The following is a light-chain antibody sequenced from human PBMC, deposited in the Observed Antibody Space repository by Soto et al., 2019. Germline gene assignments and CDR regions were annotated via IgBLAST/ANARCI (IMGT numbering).Light chain of an antibody. Sequence: DIQMTQSPSSLSASVGDRVTITCQASQDISNYLNWYQQKPGKAPKLLIYDASNLETGVPSRFSGSGSGTDFTFTISSLQPEDIATYYCQQYGNLPPYTFGQGTKVDIK. V-gene: IGKV1-33*01. CDR1: QDISNY. CDR2: DAS. CDR3: QQYGNLPPYT. J-gene: IGKJ2*01.